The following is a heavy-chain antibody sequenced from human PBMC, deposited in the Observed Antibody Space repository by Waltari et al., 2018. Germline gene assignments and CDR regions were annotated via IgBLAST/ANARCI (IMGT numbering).Heavy chain of an antibody. CDR3: ARVYGHYELLASSYSPYYYYMDV. CDR1: GGSINNYY. V-gene: IGHV4-59*01. D-gene: IGHD4-17*01. J-gene: IGHJ6*03. CDR2: VYFTGSP. Sequence: QVQLQESGPGPVKSSETLSLTCAVSGGSINNYYWAWIRKPPGKGLEWIASVYFTGSPHYTPPLKCVAAVSVTTNKNPSSLRLHSVTPADTAVYYCARVYGHYELLASSYSPYYYYMDVWGKGTAVTVS.